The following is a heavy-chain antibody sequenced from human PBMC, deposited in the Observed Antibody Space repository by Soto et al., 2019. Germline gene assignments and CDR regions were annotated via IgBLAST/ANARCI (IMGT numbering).Heavy chain of an antibody. J-gene: IGHJ4*02. CDR2: ISYDGSNK. CDR1: GFTFSSYA. CDR3: ARDVPDDYYDSSGRFDY. V-gene: IGHV3-30-3*01. D-gene: IGHD3-22*01. Sequence: GSLRLSCAASGFTFSSYAMHWVRQAPGKGLEWVAVISYDGSNKYYADSVKGRFTISRDNSKNTLYLQMNSLRAEDTAVYYCARDVPDDYYDSSGRFDYWGQGTLVTVSS.